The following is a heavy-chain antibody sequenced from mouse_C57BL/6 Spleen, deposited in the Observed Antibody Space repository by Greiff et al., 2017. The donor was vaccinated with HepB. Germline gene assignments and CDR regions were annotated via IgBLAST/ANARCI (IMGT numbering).Heavy chain of an antibody. CDR3: AHSFSAYDAMYY. CDR2: IYPRSGNT. J-gene: IGHJ4*01. CDR1: GYTFTSYG. D-gene: IGHD2-12*01. Sequence: QVQLQQSGAELARPGASVKLSCKASGYTFTSYGISWVKQRTGKGLEWIGEIYPRSGNTYYNEKFKGKATLTADKSSSTAYMELRSLTSEDSAVYFCAHSFSAYDAMYYWGQGTTVTVSS. V-gene: IGHV1-81*01.